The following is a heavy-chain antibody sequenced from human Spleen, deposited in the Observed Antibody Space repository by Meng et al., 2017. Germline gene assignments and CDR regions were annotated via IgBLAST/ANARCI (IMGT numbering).Heavy chain of an antibody. CDR2: IYYSGTT. CDR3: ARDQYGDIDY. CDR1: GGSFSSTNFY. D-gene: IGHD2-21*01. V-gene: IGHV4-39*07. J-gene: IGHJ4*02. Sequence: SETLSLTCTVSGGSFSSTNFYWGWIRQSPGKGLEWIGSIYYSGTTSYNPSLKSRVTISVDTSKNQFSLKLSSVTAADTAMYYCARDQYGDIDYWGQGTLVTVSS.